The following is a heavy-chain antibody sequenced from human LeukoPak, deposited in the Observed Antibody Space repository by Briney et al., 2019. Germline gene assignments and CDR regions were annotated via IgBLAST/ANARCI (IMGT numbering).Heavy chain of an antibody. CDR1: GGSFSGYY. CDR3: ARAGGSGSYSSLEY. Sequence: KTSETLSLTCAVYGGSFSGYYWSWIRQPPGKGLEWIGEINHSGSTNYNPSLKSRVIISVDTSKNQFSLKLSSVTAADTAVYYCARAGGSGSYSSLEYWGQGTLVTVSS. V-gene: IGHV4-34*01. J-gene: IGHJ4*02. D-gene: IGHD3-10*01. CDR2: INHSGST.